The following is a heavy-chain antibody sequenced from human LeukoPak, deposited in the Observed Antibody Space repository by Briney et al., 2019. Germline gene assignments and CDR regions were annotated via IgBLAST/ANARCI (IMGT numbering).Heavy chain of an antibody. CDR3: AKAPYGAGSYYVNL. Sequence: QPGGSLRLSCVASGITFSTYGMSWVRQAPGKGLEWVSAIRGAGDITDYADSVKGRFTISRDNSKNMLYLQMSSLRADDTAIYYCAKAPYGAGSYYVNLWGQGTLVTVSS. CDR2: IRGAGDIT. CDR1: GITFSTYG. D-gene: IGHD3-10*01. J-gene: IGHJ5*02. V-gene: IGHV3-23*01.